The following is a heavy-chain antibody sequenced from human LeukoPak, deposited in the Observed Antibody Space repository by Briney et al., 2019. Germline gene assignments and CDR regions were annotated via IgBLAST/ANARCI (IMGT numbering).Heavy chain of an antibody. Sequence: PGGSLRLSCAASGFTFSSYVMSWVRQAPGKGLEWVANIKLDGSEKNYVDSVKGRFTISRDNTKNSLYLQMNSLRAEDTAVFYCARDQYDTWSRRGNFDSWGQGTLVIVSS. V-gene: IGHV3-7*03. CDR1: GFTFSSYV. J-gene: IGHJ4*02. CDR3: ARDQYDTWSRRGNFDS. D-gene: IGHD3-3*01. CDR2: IKLDGSEK.